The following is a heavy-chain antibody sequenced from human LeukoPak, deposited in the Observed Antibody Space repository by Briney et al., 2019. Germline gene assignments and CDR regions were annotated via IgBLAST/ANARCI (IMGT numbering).Heavy chain of an antibody. CDR3: ARALPTVVLRFLEWLPDYFDY. D-gene: IGHD3-3*01. CDR2: INHSGST. CDR1: GGSFSGYY. V-gene: IGHV4-34*01. Sequence: PSETLSLTCAAYGGSFSGYYWSWIRQPPGKGLEWIGEINHSGSTNYNPSLKSRVTISVDTSKNQFSLKLSSVTAADTAVYYCARALPTVVLRFLEWLPDYFDYWGQGTLVTVSS. J-gene: IGHJ4*02.